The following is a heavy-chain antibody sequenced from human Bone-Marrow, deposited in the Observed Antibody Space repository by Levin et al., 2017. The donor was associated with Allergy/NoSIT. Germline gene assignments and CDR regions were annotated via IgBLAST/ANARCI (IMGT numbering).Heavy chain of an antibody. J-gene: IGHJ4*02. D-gene: IGHD3-22*01. CDR2: VSYDGGHD. CDR3: AKGTGNYYDTTGHIDY. V-gene: IGHV3-30*18. CDR1: GFNFFNYG. Sequence: PGGSLRLSCAASGFNFFNYGMHWVRQAPGKGLEWVATVSYDGGHDYYAESVRGRYTISRDNSQKRVYLEMSSLRPEDTAVFYCAKGTGNYYDTTGHIDYWGQGTLVTVSS.